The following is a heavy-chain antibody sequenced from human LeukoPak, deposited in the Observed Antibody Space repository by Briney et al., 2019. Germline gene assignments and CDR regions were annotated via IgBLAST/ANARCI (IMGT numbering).Heavy chain of an antibody. J-gene: IGHJ3*01. D-gene: IGHD3-10*01. Sequence: SETLSLTCAVSGSSISSGYYWGWIRQPPGKGLEWIGSIYHSGSTYYNPSLKSRVTISVDTSKNQFSLKLTSVTAADTAVYYCARTPTMETFHVWGQGTMVTVSS. CDR1: GSSISSGYY. V-gene: IGHV4-38-2*01. CDR2: IYHSGST. CDR3: ARTPTMETFHV.